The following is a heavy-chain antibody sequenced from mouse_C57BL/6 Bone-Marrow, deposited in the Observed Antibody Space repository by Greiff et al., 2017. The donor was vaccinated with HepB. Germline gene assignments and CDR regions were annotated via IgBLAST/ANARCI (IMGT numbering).Heavy chain of an antibody. CDR1: GFTIKDDY. CDR3: TTYPPGSSSWFAY. D-gene: IGHD1-1*01. CDR2: IDPENGDT. J-gene: IGHJ3*01. V-gene: IGHV14-4*01. Sequence: VQLQQSGAELVRPGASVKLSCTASGFTIKDDYMHWVKQRPEQGLEWIGWIDPENGDTEYASKFQGKATITADTSSNSAYLQLSSLTSEDTAVYYCTTYPPGSSSWFAYGGQGTLVTVSA.